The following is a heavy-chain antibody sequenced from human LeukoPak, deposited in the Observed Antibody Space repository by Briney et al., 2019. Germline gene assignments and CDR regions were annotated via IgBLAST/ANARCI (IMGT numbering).Heavy chain of an antibody. CDR2: IYYSGST. D-gene: IGHD3-22*01. CDR1: GGSISSYY. Sequence: SETLSLTCTVSGGSISSYYWSWIRQPPGKGPEWIGYIYYSGSTNYNPSLKSRVTISVDTSKNQFSLKLSSVTAADTAVYYCARDLAPYDSSGYYDYWGQGTLVTVSS. CDR3: ARDLAPYDSSGYYDY. J-gene: IGHJ4*02. V-gene: IGHV4-59*01.